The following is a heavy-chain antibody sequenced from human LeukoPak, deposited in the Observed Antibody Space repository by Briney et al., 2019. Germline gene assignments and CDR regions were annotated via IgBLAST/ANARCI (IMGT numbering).Heavy chain of an antibody. V-gene: IGHV3-74*01. CDR1: GFTFSNFQ. CDR2: INSDGSST. J-gene: IGHJ4*02. D-gene: IGHD3-22*01. CDR3: ARDRVTMIDY. Sequence: GGSLRLSCAASGFTFSNFQMHWVRQGPGKGLVWVSRINSDGSSTSYADSVKGRFTISRDNAKNTLYLQMNSLRAEDTAVYYCARDRVTMIDYWGQGTLVTVSS.